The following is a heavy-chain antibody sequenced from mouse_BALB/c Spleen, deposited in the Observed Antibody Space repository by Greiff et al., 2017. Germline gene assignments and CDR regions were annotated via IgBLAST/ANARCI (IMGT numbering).Heavy chain of an antibody. CDR3: AIHYCGPFAY. CDR1: GFTFSSYA. D-gene: IGHD1-2*01. CDR2: ISSGGSYT. J-gene: IGHJ3*01. V-gene: IGHV5-9-4*01. Sequence: EVLLVESGGGLVKPGGSLKLSCAASGFTFSSYAMSWVRQSPEKRLEWVAEISSGGSYTYYPDTVTGRFTISRDNAKNSLYLEMSSLRSEDTAMYYCAIHYCGPFAYWGQGTLVTVSA.